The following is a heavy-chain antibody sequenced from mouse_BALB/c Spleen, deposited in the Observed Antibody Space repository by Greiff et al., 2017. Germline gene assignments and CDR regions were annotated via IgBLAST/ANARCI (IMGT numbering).Heavy chain of an antibody. CDR3: AKFITTAQGFDY. CDR2: ISSGGST. Sequence: EVQVVESGGGLVKPRGSLKLSCAASGFTFSSYAMSWVRQTPEKRLEWVASISSGGSTYYPDSVKGRFTISRDNARNILYLQMSSLRSEDTAMYYCAKFITTAQGFDYWGQGTTLTVSS. D-gene: IGHD1-2*01. J-gene: IGHJ2*01. V-gene: IGHV5-6-5*01. CDR1: GFTFSSYA.